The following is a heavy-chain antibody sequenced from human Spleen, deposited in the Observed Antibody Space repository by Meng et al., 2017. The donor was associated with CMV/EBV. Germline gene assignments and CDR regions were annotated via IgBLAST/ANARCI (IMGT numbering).Heavy chain of an antibody. CDR1: GGSVSSSSYY. J-gene: IGHJ4*02. Sequence: SETLSLTCTVSGGSVSSSSYYWGWVRRPPGKGLEWIGSVHYSGTTYYNVSLTSRVTISADTSNNQFSLNLRSVTAADTAVYYCAREERDGYLDYWGQGTLVTVSS. V-gene: IGHV4-39*07. D-gene: IGHD5-24*01. CDR2: VHYSGTT. CDR3: AREERDGYLDY.